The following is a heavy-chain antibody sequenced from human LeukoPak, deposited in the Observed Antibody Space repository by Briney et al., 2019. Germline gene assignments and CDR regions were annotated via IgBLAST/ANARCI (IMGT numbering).Heavy chain of an antibody. Sequence: GGSLRLSCAASGFTFSSYGMHWVRQAPGKGLEWVAFIRYDGSNKYYADSVKGRFTISRDNSKNTLYLQMNSLRAEDTAVYYCAKVGPLLWFGPDYWGQGTVVTVSS. J-gene: IGHJ4*02. CDR3: AKVGPLLWFGPDY. CDR2: IRYDGSNK. V-gene: IGHV3-30*02. CDR1: GFTFSSYG. D-gene: IGHD3-10*01.